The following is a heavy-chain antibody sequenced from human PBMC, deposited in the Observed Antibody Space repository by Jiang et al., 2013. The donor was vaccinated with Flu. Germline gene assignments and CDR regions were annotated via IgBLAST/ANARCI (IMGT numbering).Heavy chain of an antibody. V-gene: IGHV6-1*01. CDR1: VSSNSAA. CDR2: TYYRSKWYN. CDR3: ARDPSTGFHWYFDL. D-gene: IGHD7-27*01. J-gene: IGHJ2*01. Sequence: VSSNSAAWSWIRQSPSRGLEWLGRTYYRSKWYNDYAASVKSRIIINSDTSKNQFSLQLSSVTPEDTAVYYCARDPSTGFHWYFDLWGRGTLVTVSS.